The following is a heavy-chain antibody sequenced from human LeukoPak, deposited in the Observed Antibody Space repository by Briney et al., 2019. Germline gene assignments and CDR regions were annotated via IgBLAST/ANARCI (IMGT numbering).Heavy chain of an antibody. J-gene: IGHJ4*02. CDR2: ISSGSSKI. V-gene: IGHV3-48*01. Sequence: AGGSLRLSCAASGFTFRNYNMKWVRQAPGKGLEWVSYISSGSSKIDYADSVKGRFTISRDNSKNTLYLQMNSLRAEDTAVYYCARVTDSYYYGSGSPGHFDYWGQGTLVTVSS. CDR1: GFTFRNYN. D-gene: IGHD3-10*01. CDR3: ARVTDSYYYGSGSPGHFDY.